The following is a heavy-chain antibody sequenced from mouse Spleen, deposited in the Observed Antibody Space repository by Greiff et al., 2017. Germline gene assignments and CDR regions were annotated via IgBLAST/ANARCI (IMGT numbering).Heavy chain of an antibody. CDR3: TRSLSVLYWYFDV. CDR1: GYTFTSYW. CDR2: IYPGNSDT. V-gene: IGHV1-5*01. D-gene: IGHD1-1*01. J-gene: IGHJ1*01. Sequence: EVQLQQSGTVLARPGASVKMSCKASGYTFTSYWMHWVKQRPGQGLEWIGAIYPGNSDTSYNQKFKGKAKLTAVTSTSTAYMELSSLTNEDSAVYYCTRSLSVLYWYFDVWGAGTTVTVSS.